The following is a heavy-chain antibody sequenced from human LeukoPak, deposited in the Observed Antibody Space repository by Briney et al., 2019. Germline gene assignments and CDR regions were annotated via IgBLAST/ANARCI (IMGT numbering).Heavy chain of an antibody. D-gene: IGHD4-23*01. CDR3: ARDFDYGGWYFDL. J-gene: IGHJ2*01. V-gene: IGHV4-31*03. CDR2: IYYSGST. Sequence: SETLYLTCTVSGGSISSGNYYWSWIRQHPGPGLEWIGYIYYSGSTYYNPSLKSRVTISIDTSKIQFSLKLSSVTAADTAVYYCARDFDYGGWYFDLWGRGTLVTVSS. CDR1: GGSISSGNYY.